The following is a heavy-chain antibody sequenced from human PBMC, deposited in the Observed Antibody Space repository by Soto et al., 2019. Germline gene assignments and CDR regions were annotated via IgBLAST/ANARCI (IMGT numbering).Heavy chain of an antibody. J-gene: IGHJ6*04. CDR3: ARARGYCSGGSCYPPYYYYYGMDV. V-gene: IGHV4-34*01. Sequence: PSETLSLTCAVYGGSFSGYYWSWIRQPPGKGLEWIGEINHSGSTNYNPSLKSRVTISVDTSKNQFSLKLSSVTAADTAVYYCARARGYCSGGSCYPPYYYYYGMDVRGKGTTVTVSS. CDR1: GGSFSGYY. D-gene: IGHD2-15*01. CDR2: INHSGST.